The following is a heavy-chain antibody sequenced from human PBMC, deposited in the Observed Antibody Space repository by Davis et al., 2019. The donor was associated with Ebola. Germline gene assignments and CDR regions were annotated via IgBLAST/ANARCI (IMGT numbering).Heavy chain of an antibody. D-gene: IGHD3-10*01. V-gene: IGHV4-34*01. CDR2: ISHHNGDT. CDR3: ARLEITMGQGVLIDATYFDY. Sequence: SETLSLTCAVYGGSFSDYFWSWIRQSPEKGLEWIGEISHHNGDTNYNPSLRSRVAMSVDSSKSQFSLKISSVTAADTAVYYCARLEITMGQGVLIDATYFDYWGQGSLVTVSS. CDR1: GGSFSDYF. J-gene: IGHJ4*02.